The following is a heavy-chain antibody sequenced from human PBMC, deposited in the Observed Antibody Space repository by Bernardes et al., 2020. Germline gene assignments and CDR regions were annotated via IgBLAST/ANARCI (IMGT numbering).Heavy chain of an antibody. CDR3: ARFDKYALDI. J-gene: IGHJ3*02. CDR2: IKPDGSEK. V-gene: IGHV3-7*03. CDR1: GFTFSTYG. Sequence: GGSLRLSCAASGFTFSTYGMNWVRQAPGKGLEWVANIKPDGSEKKYVDSVKGRFTISRDNAKNSLDLQMDRLRSEDTAVYYCARFDKYALDIWGQGTMVTVSS. D-gene: IGHD3-9*01.